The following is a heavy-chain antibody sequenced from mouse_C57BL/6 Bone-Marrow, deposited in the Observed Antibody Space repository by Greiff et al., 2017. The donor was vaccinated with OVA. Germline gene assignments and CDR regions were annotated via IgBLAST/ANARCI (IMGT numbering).Heavy chain of an antibody. V-gene: IGHV1-26*01. D-gene: IGHD1-1*01. J-gene: IGHJ2*01. CDR2: INPNNGGT. CDR1: GYTFTDYY. CDR3: ARHYGSIDY. Sequence: VQLQQSGPELVKPGASVKISCKASGYTFTDYYMNWVKQSHGKSLEWIGDINPNNGGTSYNQKFKGKATLTVDKSSSTAYMELRSLTSEDSAVYYCARHYGSIDYWGQGTTLTVSS.